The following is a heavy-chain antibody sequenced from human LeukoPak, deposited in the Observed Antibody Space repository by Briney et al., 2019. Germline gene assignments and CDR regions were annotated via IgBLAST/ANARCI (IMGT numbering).Heavy chain of an antibody. V-gene: IGHV4-34*01. Sequence: SETLSLTCAVYGGSFSGYYWSWIRQPPGKGLEWIGEINHSGSTNYNPSLKSRVTISVDTSKNQFSLKLSSVTAADTAVYYCARDRATYGMDVWGQGTTVTVSS. J-gene: IGHJ6*02. CDR3: ARDRATYGMDV. CDR1: GGSFSGYY. D-gene: IGHD2-15*01. CDR2: INHSGST.